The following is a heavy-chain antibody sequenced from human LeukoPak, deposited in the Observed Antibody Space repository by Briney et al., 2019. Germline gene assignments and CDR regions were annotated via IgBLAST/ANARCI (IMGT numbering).Heavy chain of an antibody. Sequence: PSETLSLTCTVSGGSITTYYWSWIRQPAGKGLEWIGRIYTRGSTNYNPSLKSRVTMSVGTSKNQFSLKLSSVTAADTAVYYCAGEGHYYDSTGYYYGGEDYWGQGTLVTVSS. V-gene: IGHV4-4*07. CDR3: AGEGHYYDSTGYYYGGEDY. CDR1: GGSITTYY. CDR2: IYTRGST. D-gene: IGHD3-22*01. J-gene: IGHJ4*02.